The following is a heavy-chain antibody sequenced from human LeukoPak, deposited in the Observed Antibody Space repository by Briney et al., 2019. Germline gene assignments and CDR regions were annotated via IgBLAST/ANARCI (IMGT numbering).Heavy chain of an antibody. CDR1: GFTFSTFW. Sequence: GGSLRLSCAASGFTFSTFWMHWVRQAAGKGLEWVANIKHDGTEKHYVDSVRGRFTISRDNAKNSLYLQMNSLRAEDTALYYCARAMDVWGQGTTVTVSS. CDR2: IKHDGTEK. V-gene: IGHV3-7*03. J-gene: IGHJ6*02. CDR3: ARAMDV.